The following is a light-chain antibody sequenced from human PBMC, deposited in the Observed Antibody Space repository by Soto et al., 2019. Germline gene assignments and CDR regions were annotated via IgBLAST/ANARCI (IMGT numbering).Light chain of an antibody. Sequence: QSVLTQPPSVSAAPGQKVTISCSGSSYNIGGNYVSWYVQLPGTAPNFLIYGNNKRPSGIPDRFSGSKSGTSATLGITGLQTEDEADYYCATWDSSLGSVVFGGGTKLTVL. V-gene: IGLV1-51*01. CDR1: SYNIGGNY. CDR3: ATWDSSLGSVV. CDR2: GNN. J-gene: IGLJ3*02.